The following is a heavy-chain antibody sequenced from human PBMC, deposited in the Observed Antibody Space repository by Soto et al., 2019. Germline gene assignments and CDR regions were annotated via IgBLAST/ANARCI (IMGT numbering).Heavy chain of an antibody. J-gene: IGHJ6*02. V-gene: IGHV1-2*02. D-gene: IGHD2-8*01. CDR3: VIGHCSNGVCFLHYYGLDI. CDR2: INPNSGGT. CDR1: GSTFSDYS. Sequence: ASVKVSCKASGSTFSDYSIHWLRQAPGQGLEWMGWINPNSGGTNYAQKFQGRVTMARDTSINTAYLDLSGLRSDDTAVYYCVIGHCSNGVCFLHYYGLDIWGLGTTVTVS.